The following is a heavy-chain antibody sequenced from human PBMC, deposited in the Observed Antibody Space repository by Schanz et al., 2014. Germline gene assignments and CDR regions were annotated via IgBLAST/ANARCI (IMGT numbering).Heavy chain of an antibody. Sequence: EVQLLESGGGLVQPGGSLRLSCLASGFAFSSYGMNWLRQAPGKGLEWVSAISASGGTTYYADSVKGRFTISRDNSKNTLYLQMNSLRAEDTAVYYCARDGYSVVVISPTESFDIWGQGTMVTVSP. CDR1: GFAFSSYG. CDR2: ISASGGTT. D-gene: IGHD2-21*01. CDR3: ARDGYSVVVISPTESFDI. J-gene: IGHJ3*02. V-gene: IGHV3-23*01.